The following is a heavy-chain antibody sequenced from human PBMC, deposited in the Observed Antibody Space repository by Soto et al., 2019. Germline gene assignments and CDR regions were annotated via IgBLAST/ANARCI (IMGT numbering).Heavy chain of an antibody. D-gene: IGHD3-22*01. CDR3: ARERYYDSSGLFDP. Sequence: SETLSLTCTVSGGSISSGGYYWSWIRQHPGKGLEWIGYIYYSGSTYYNPSLKSRVTISVDTSKNQFSLELSSVTAADTAVYYCARERYYDSSGLFDPWGQGTLVTVSS. CDR1: GGSISSGGYY. V-gene: IGHV4-31*03. CDR2: IYYSGST. J-gene: IGHJ5*02.